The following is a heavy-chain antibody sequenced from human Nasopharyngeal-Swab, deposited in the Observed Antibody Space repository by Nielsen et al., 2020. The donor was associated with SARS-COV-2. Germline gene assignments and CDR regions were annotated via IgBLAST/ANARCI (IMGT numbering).Heavy chain of an antibody. CDR3: ATLSYGGNSPHVI. J-gene: IGHJ4*02. V-gene: IGHV1-24*01. CDR2: FDPEDGEI. D-gene: IGHD4-23*01. Sequence: ASVKVSCKVSGYTLTELSMHWVRQAPGKGLEWMGGFDPEDGEIIYAQKFQGRVTMTEDTSTDTAYMELSSLRSEDTAVYYCATLSYGGNSPHVIWGQGTLVTVSS. CDR1: GYTLTELS.